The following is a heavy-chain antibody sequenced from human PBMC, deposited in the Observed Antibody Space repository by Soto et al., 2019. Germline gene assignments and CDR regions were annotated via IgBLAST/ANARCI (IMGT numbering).Heavy chain of an antibody. Sequence: PGGSLRLSCAASGFTVSSNYMSWVRQDPGKGLEWVSVIYSGGSTYYADSVKGRFTISRDNSKNTLYLQMNSLRAEDTAVYYCARDYGKQYDYVWGSYRRPWAFDIWGQGTMVTVSS. CDR3: ARDYGKQYDYVWGSYRRPWAFDI. CDR1: GFTVSSNY. J-gene: IGHJ3*02. D-gene: IGHD3-16*02. V-gene: IGHV3-53*01. CDR2: IYSGGST.